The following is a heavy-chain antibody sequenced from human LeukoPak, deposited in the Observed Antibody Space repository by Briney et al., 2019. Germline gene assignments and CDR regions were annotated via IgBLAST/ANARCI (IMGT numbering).Heavy chain of an antibody. CDR3: AKTTTGYSSGRYPAWPIDY. Sequence: GGSLRLSCAASGFTFGSYSMYWVRQAPGKGLQWVSGIFGSGGSAHYAECVKGRFTISRDNSKNTVYLQMDSLRVEDTAIYYCAKTTTGYSSGRYPAWPIDYWGQGTLVTVSS. V-gene: IGHV3-23*01. D-gene: IGHD2-15*01. CDR1: GFTFGSYS. J-gene: IGHJ4*02. CDR2: IFGSGGSA.